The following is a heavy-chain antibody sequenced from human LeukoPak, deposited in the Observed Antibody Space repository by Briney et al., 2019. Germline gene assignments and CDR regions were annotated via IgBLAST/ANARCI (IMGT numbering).Heavy chain of an antibody. D-gene: IGHD6-13*01. Sequence: ASVKVSCKVPGYTLTELSMHWVRQAPGKGLEWMGGFDPEDGETIYAQKFQGRVTMTEDTSTDTAYMELSSLRSEDTAVYYCATGASSIEYFQHWGQGTLVTVSS. V-gene: IGHV1-24*01. CDR3: ATGASSIEYFQH. J-gene: IGHJ1*01. CDR1: GYTLTELS. CDR2: FDPEDGET.